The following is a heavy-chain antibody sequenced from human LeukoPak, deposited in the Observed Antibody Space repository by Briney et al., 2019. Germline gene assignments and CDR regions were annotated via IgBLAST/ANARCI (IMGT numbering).Heavy chain of an antibody. CDR1: GFTFSSYG. V-gene: IGHV3-7*01. Sequence: PGGSLRLSCAASGFTFSSYGMSWVRQAPGKGLEWVANIKQDGSEKYYVDSVKGRFTISRDNARNSLYLQMNSLRAEDTAVYYCANRWDCSSTSCPGGIDYWGQGTLATVSS. CDR3: ANRWDCSSTSCPGGIDY. CDR2: IKQDGSEK. J-gene: IGHJ4*02. D-gene: IGHD2-2*01.